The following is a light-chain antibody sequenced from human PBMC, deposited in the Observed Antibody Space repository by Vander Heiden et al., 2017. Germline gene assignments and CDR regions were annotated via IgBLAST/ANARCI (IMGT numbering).Light chain of an antibody. Sequence: SYVLTQPPSLSVAPGQTAKISCGAKNIGTKSVHWYQQKPGRAPVLVVYDDGDRPSGIPERISGSNSGNTATLTISRVEAGDEADYYCQVWDTTSDHPVVFGGGTKLTV. CDR3: QVWDTTSDHPVV. V-gene: IGLV3-21*02. J-gene: IGLJ2*01. CDR2: DDG. CDR1: NIGTKS.